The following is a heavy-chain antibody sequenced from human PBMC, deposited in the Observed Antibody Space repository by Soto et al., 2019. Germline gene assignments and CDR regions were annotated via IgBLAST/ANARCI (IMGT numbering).Heavy chain of an antibody. CDR3: AKPLHTLITMIVVAYDAFDI. D-gene: IGHD3-22*01. V-gene: IGHV3-23*01. CDR2: ISGSGGST. J-gene: IGHJ3*02. CDR1: GFTFSSYA. Sequence: GGSLRLSCAASGFTFSSYAMSWVRQAPGKGLEWVSAISGSGGSTYYADSVKGRFTISRDNSKNTLYLQMNSLRAEDTAVYYCAKPLHTLITMIVVAYDAFDIWGQGTMVTVSS.